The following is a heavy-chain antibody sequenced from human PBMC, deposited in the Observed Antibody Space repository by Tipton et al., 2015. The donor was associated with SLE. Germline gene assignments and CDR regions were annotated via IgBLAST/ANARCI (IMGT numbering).Heavy chain of an antibody. Sequence: TLSLTCAVSGGSIRSYYWSWIRQPPGKGLEWIGHIYTSGSTNYNPSLKSRVTISVDTSKNQFSLKLSSVTAADTAVYYCARVRASAARQPYYFDYWGQGTLVAVSS. V-gene: IGHV4-4*09. CDR2: IYTSGST. J-gene: IGHJ4*02. D-gene: IGHD6-6*01. CDR3: ARVRASAARQPYYFDY. CDR1: GGSIRSYY.